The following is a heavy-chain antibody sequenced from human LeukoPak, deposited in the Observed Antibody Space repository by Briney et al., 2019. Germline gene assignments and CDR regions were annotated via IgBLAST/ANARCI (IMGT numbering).Heavy chain of an antibody. V-gene: IGHV3-11*01. CDR3: ARAVYSSGWYFDY. CDR1: GFIFSGYY. J-gene: IGHJ4*02. D-gene: IGHD6-19*01. Sequence: GGSLRLSCAASGFIFSGYYMSWIRQAPGKGLEWVSYISSSGSTIHYADSVKGRFTIPRDNAKDSLYLQMNSLRAEDTAVYYCARAVYSSGWYFDYWGQGTLVTVSS. CDR2: ISSSGSTI.